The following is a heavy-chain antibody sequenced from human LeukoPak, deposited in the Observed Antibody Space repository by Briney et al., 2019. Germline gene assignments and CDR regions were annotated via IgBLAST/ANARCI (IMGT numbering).Heavy chain of an antibody. CDR1: GFTFSSYA. CDR3: ANTLVGYCSGGSCYYQYFQH. CDR2: ISGSGGST. Sequence: PGGSLRLSCAASGFTFSSYAMSWVRQAPGKGLEWVSAISGSGGSTYYADSVKGRFTISRDNSKNTLYLRMNSLRAEDTAVYYCANTLVGYCSGGSCYYQYFQHWGQGTLVTVSS. V-gene: IGHV3-23*01. J-gene: IGHJ1*01. D-gene: IGHD2-15*01.